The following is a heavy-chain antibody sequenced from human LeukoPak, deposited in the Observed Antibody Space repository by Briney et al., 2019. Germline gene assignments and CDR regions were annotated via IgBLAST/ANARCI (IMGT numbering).Heavy chain of an antibody. Sequence: SETLSLTCTVSGGSISSDTKFWSWIRQPAGKGLEWIGRISSAGRTDYNPSLKSRVIISLDTSKNQVSTNLNSVTAADTAVYYCAKGAGPPWFDPWGQGILVSVSS. D-gene: IGHD6-19*01. J-gene: IGHJ5*02. V-gene: IGHV4-61*02. CDR3: AKGAGPPWFDP. CDR2: ISSAGRT. CDR1: GGSISSDTKF.